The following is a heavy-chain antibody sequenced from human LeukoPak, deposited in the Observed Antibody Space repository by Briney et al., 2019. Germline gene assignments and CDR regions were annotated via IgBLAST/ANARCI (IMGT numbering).Heavy chain of an antibody. CDR3: ASGAVYYDSSGYNNNFDY. CDR1: GGSFSGYY. CDR2: INHSGST. D-gene: IGHD3-22*01. V-gene: IGHV4-34*01. J-gene: IGHJ4*02. Sequence: SETLSLTCAVYGGSFSGYYWSWIRQPPGKGLEWIGEINHSGSTNYNPSLKSRVTISVDTSKNQFSLELSSVTAADTAVYYCASGAVYYDSSGYNNNFDYWGQGTLVTVSS.